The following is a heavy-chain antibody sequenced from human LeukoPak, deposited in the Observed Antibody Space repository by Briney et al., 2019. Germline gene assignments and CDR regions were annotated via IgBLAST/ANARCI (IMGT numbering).Heavy chain of an antibody. CDR2: IYYSGST. Sequence: SSETLSLTCTVSGGSISSYYWSWIRQPPGKGLEWLGYIYYSGSTNYNPSLKSRVTISVDTSKNQFSLKLSSVTAADTAVYYCARAPNSGYDIVDWGQGTLVTVSS. CDR1: GGSISSYY. J-gene: IGHJ4*02. V-gene: IGHV4-59*01. CDR3: ARAPNSGYDIVD. D-gene: IGHD5-12*01.